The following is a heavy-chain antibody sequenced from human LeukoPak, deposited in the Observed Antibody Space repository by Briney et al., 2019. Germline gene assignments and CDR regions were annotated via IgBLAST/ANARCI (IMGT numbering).Heavy chain of an antibody. CDR1: GFTFSSYG. CDR3: AKSLWSGYYGHMDY. CDR2: ISYDGSNK. J-gene: IGHJ4*02. V-gene: IGHV3-30*18. Sequence: PGGSLRLSCAASGFTFSSYGMHWVRQAPGKGLEWVAVISYDGSNKYYADSVKGRFTISRDNSKNTLYLQMNSLRAEDTAVYYCAKSLWSGYYGHMDYWGQGTLVTVSS. D-gene: IGHD3-3*01.